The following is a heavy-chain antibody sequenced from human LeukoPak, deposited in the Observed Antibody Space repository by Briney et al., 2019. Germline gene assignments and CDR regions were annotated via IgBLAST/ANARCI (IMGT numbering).Heavy chain of an antibody. D-gene: IGHD3-22*01. CDR3: ARQELEQGSGYYSHNWFDP. Sequence: SETLSLTCTVSGGSISSYYWSWIRQPPGKGLEWIGYIYTSGSTNYNPSLKSRVTISVDTSKNQFSLKLSSVTAADTAVYYCARQELEQGSGYYSHNWFDPWGQGTLVTVSS. CDR2: IYTSGST. CDR1: GGSISSYY. V-gene: IGHV4-4*09. J-gene: IGHJ5*02.